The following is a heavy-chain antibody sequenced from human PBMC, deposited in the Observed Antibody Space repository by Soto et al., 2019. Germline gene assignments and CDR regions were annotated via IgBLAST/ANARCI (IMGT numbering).Heavy chain of an antibody. CDR1: GFSLSTSGVG. CDR2: IYWDDVK. CDR3: AHQGSGDYVLDY. Sequence: QITLKESGPTLVKPTQTLTLTCTLSGFSLSTSGVGVGWIRQSPGKALEWLAVIYWDDVKHYSPSLERRLTITKDTSESEVVLTMTNMDPVDTATYYCAHQGSGDYVLDYWGQGILVTVSS. J-gene: IGHJ4*02. D-gene: IGHD4-17*01. V-gene: IGHV2-5*02.